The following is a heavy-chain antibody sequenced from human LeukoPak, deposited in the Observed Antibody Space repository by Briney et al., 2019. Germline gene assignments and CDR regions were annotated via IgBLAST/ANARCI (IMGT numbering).Heavy chain of an antibody. CDR1: EFAFSSYG. Sequence: GGSLRLSCAASEFAFSSYGMHWVRQAPGKGLEWVAFIRYDGSDEYYTDSVKGRFTISRGNSKNTLYLQMNSLRAEDTAVYYCANPYDFWSGYYNVLDYWGQGTLVTVSS. CDR2: IRYDGSDE. CDR3: ANPYDFWSGYYNVLDY. V-gene: IGHV3-30*02. D-gene: IGHD3-3*01. J-gene: IGHJ4*02.